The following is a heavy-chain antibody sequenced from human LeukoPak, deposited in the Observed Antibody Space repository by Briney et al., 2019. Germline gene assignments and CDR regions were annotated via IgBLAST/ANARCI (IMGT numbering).Heavy chain of an antibody. V-gene: IGHV4-34*01. D-gene: IGHD1-1*01. Sequence: SETLSLTCAVYGGSFSGYYWSWIRQPPGKGLEWIGEINHSGSTNYNPSLKSRVTISVDTSKNQSSLKLSSVTAADTAVYYCAGNLYNWNDGSRSNFDYWGQGTLVTVSS. CDR2: INHSGST. CDR1: GGSFSGYY. CDR3: AGNLYNWNDGSRSNFDY. J-gene: IGHJ4*02.